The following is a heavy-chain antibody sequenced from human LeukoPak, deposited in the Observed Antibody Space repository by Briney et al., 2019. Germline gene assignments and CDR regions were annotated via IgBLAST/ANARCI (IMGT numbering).Heavy chain of an antibody. V-gene: IGHV3-23*01. CDR1: GFSFSGYW. CDR3: AKDLAVAGNAGGFDI. D-gene: IGHD6-19*01. J-gene: IGHJ3*02. CDR2: ISGGGGNT. Sequence: GGSLRLSCAASGFSFSGYWMSWVRQTPGKGLEWVSAISGGGGNTYYADSVKGRFTISRDNSKNTLYLQMNSLRAEDTAVYYCAKDLAVAGNAGGFDIWGQGTMVTVSS.